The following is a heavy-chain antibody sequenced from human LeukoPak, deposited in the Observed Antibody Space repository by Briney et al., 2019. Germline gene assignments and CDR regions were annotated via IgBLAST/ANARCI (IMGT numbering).Heavy chain of an antibody. J-gene: IGHJ6*03. V-gene: IGHV1-46*01. CDR1: GYTFTSYY. Sequence: GASVKVSCKASGYTFTSYYMHWVRQAPGQGLEWMGIINPSGGSTSYAQKFQGRVTMTRDTSTSTVYMELSSLRSDDTAVYYCAREALTYYDFWSGPKPYMDVWGKGTTVTVSS. D-gene: IGHD3-3*01. CDR3: AREALTYYDFWSGPKPYMDV. CDR2: INPSGGST.